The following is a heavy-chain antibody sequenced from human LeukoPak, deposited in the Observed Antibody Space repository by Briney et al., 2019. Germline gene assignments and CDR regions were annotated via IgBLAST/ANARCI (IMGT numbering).Heavy chain of an antibody. CDR3: ARDHPVADWAPDI. D-gene: IGHD3-9*01. J-gene: IGHJ3*02. Sequence: PAETLSLTCSVSGGSISSYSWTWIRQPPGKGLEWIGFIDYSGSSNYNPSLKSRVTISADPSTNHFSLSLTSVTAADTAVYFCARDHPVADWAPDIWGRGTMVTVSS. CDR1: GGSISSYS. V-gene: IGHV4-59*13. CDR2: IDYSGSS.